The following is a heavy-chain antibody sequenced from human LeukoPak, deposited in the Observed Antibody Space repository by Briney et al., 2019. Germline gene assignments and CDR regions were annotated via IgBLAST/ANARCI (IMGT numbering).Heavy chain of an antibody. V-gene: IGHV3-74*01. Sequence: GGSLRLSCAASGFTFSSYWMHWVRQAPGKGLGWVSRINSDGSSTSYADSVKGRFTISRDNAKNTLYLQMNSLRAEDTAVYYCASQGTYYYDSSGFDAFDIWGQGTMVTVSS. D-gene: IGHD3-22*01. CDR1: GFTFSSYW. CDR3: ASQGTYYYDSSGFDAFDI. CDR2: INSDGSST. J-gene: IGHJ3*02.